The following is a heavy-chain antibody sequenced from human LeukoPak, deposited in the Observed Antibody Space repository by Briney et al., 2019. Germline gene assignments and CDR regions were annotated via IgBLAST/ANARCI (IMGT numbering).Heavy chain of an antibody. CDR3: AGGSGSNYYYYYMDV. J-gene: IGHJ6*03. Sequence: ASVKVSCKASGYTFTGYYMHWVRQAPGQGLEWMGWINPNSGGTNYAQKFQGRVTMTRDTSISTAYMELSSLRSEDTAVYYCAGGSGSNYYYYYMDVWGKGTTVTISS. CDR1: GYTFTGYY. D-gene: IGHD3-10*01. CDR2: INPNSGGT. V-gene: IGHV1-2*02.